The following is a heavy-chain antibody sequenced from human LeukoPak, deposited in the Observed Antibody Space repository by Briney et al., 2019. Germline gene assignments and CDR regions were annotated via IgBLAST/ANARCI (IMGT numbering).Heavy chain of an antibody. D-gene: IGHD2-2*01. CDR2: IYYSGST. Sequence: SETLSLACTASGGSISSYYWSWIRQPPGEGLEWIGYIYYSGSTNYNPSLKSRVTISVDTSKNQFSLKLSSVTAADTAVYYCARVDADDIVVVPAASYYYYYMDVWGKGTTVTIS. CDR3: ARVDADDIVVVPAASYYYYYMDV. CDR1: GGSISSYY. J-gene: IGHJ6*03. V-gene: IGHV4-59*01.